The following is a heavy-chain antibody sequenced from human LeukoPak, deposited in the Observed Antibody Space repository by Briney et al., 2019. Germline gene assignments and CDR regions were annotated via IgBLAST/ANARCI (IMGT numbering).Heavy chain of an antibody. CDR3: ARTNQISETAFDI. Sequence: SETLSLTCTVSGGSIRSYYWSWIRQPPGKGLEWIGYILSSGSTNYNPSVRSRVTISVDTSKNQFSLKLSSVTAADTAVYYCARTNQISETAFDIWGQGTMVIVSS. CDR1: GGSIRSYY. J-gene: IGHJ3*02. CDR2: ILSSGST. D-gene: IGHD1-14*01. V-gene: IGHV4-59*01.